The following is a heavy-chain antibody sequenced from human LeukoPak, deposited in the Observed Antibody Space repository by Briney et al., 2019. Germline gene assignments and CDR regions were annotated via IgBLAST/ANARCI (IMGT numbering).Heavy chain of an antibody. V-gene: IGHV4-34*01. CDR3: VRDRDGSHDY. Sequence: SETLSLTCAVSGGSFSSYFWTWIRQPPGKGLEWIGEINHSGSTNYSPSPKSRVTMSLDTSKNQSALKLNSVTAADTAVYYCVRDRDGSHDYWGERTQVTVSS. J-gene: IGHJ4*02. CDR2: INHSGST. CDR1: GGSFSSYF. D-gene: IGHD1-26*01.